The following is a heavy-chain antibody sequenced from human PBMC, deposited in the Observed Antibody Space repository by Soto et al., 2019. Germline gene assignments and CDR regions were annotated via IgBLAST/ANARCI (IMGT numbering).Heavy chain of an antibody. CDR1: GYSLTSYG. D-gene: IGHD6-6*01. Sequence: XSVMVACKASGYSLTSYGVIWVRQAPGQGLEWMGWISAYNGNTNYAQKLQGRVTMTTDTSTSTAYMELRSLRSDDTAVYYCASGHARPGWFDPWGQGTLVTVSS. CDR2: ISAYNGNT. J-gene: IGHJ5*02. CDR3: ASGHARPGWFDP. V-gene: IGHV1-18*04.